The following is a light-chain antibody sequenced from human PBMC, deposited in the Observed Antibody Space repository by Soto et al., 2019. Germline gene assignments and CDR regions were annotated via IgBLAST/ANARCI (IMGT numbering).Light chain of an antibody. Sequence: EVVLTQSPATLSLSPGERATLSCRASQSVTSYLAWYQQKPGQAPRLLLYAASNMATGIPARFSGSGSGTDFTLTISSLEPEDFAVYYCQQRSNWPPVYTFGQGTKLEIK. CDR3: QQRSNWPPVYT. CDR2: AAS. CDR1: QSVTSY. J-gene: IGKJ2*01. V-gene: IGKV3-11*01.